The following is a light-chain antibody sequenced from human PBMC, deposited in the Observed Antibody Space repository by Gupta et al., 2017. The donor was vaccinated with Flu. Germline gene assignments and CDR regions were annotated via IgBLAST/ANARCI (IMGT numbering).Light chain of an antibody. J-gene: IGKJ4*01. V-gene: IGKV2-28*01. Sequence: DIVMTQSPLSLPVTPGEPASISCRSSQRLLHSNGYNYLDWYLQKPGQSPQLLICVGSNRADGVPDRLSGSGSGTDFTLKISRVEAEDVGVYYCRQALQTPRTFGGGTKVEIK. CDR2: VGS. CDR1: QRLLHSNGYNY. CDR3: RQALQTPRT.